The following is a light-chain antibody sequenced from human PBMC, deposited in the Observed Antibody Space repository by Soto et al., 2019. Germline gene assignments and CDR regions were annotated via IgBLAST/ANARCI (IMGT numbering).Light chain of an antibody. J-gene: IGLJ3*02. CDR3: VTLDSSLNALV. CDR2: ENY. CDR1: SSNIGNNH. V-gene: IGLV1-51*02. Sequence: QSVLTQPPSVSAAPGQTVTISCSGRSSNIGNNHVSWYQQVPGTAPKPLICENYKRPSGIPDRFSGSKSGTSATLGVTGLQSGDEADYYCVTLDSSLNALVFGGGTKLAVL.